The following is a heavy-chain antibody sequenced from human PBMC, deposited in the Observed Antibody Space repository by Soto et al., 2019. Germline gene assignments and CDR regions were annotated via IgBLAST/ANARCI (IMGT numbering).Heavy chain of an antibody. CDR2: IDNSGNT. CDR1: DGSISTYF. Sequence: SETLSLTCTVSDGSISTYFCNWIRQPAGKGLEWIGRIDNSGNTSYNPSLKSRVTMSADTSRNQFSLKLSSVTAADTAVYYCARGGQDFWSGPFDYWGQGALVTVSS. CDR3: ARGGQDFWSGPFDY. J-gene: IGHJ4*02. D-gene: IGHD3-3*01. V-gene: IGHV4-4*07.